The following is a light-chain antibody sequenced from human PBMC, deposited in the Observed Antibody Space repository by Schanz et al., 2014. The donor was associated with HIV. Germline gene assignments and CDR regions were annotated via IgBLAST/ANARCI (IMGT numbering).Light chain of an antibody. CDR1: QSIASN. J-gene: IGKJ1*01. CDR3: QQYGSLPWT. Sequence: EILLTQSPATLSLSPGEKATLSCRASQSIASNLAWYQQRPGQAPRLLIYGASTRATGVPARFSGSGSGTDFTLTISRLEPEDFAVYHCQQYGSLPWTFGQGTKVEVK. CDR2: GAS. V-gene: IGKV3-15*01.